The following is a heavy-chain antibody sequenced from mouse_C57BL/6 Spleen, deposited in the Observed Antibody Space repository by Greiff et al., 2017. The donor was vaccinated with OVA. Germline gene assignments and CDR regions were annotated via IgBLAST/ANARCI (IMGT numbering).Heavy chain of an antibody. CDR1: GYPFTSYW. V-gene: IGHV1-74*01. CDR3: AIYLLGEFAD. J-gene: IGHJ3*01. D-gene: IGHD1-1*01. CDR2: IHPSDRDT. Sequence: QVQLQQPGAELVKPGASVKVSCKASGYPFTSYWMHWVKQRPGQGLEWIGRIHPSDRDTNYNQKFKGKATLTVDKASSTAYMQLSSRTSEDSAVEYCAIYLLGEFADWGQGTLVTVSA.